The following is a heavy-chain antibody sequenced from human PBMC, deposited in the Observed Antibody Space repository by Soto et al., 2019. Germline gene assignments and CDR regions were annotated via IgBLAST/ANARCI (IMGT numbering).Heavy chain of an antibody. CDR3: AKDAAALLYYYYGMDV. V-gene: IGHV3-23*01. D-gene: IGHD2-2*01. CDR2: ISGSGSST. J-gene: IGHJ6*02. Sequence: GGSLRLSCAASGFTFSSYAMSWVRQAPGKGLEWVSAISGSGSSTYYADSVKGRFTISRDNSKNTLYLQMNSLRAEDTAVYYCAKDAAALLYYYYGMDVWGQGTTVTVSS. CDR1: GFTFSSYA.